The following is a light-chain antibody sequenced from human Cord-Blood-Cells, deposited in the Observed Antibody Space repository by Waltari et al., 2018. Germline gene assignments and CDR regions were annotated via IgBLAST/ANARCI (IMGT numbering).Light chain of an antibody. J-gene: IGKJ3*01. Sequence: EIVMTQSPATLSVSPGERATLSCRASQSVSSNLAWYQQKPGQAPRVLIYGASTRATGSPARFSGSGSGTEFTLTISSLQSEDFAVYYCQQYNNWPLFTFGPGTKVDIK. V-gene: IGKV3-15*01. CDR3: QQYNNWPLFT. CDR1: QSVSSN. CDR2: GAS.